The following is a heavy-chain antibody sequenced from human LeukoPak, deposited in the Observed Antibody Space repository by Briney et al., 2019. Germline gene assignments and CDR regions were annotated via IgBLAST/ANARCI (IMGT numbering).Heavy chain of an antibody. Sequence: GASVKVSCKASGYTFTGYYMHWVRQAPGQGLEWMGWINPNSGGTNYAQKFQGRVTMTRDTSISTAYMELSRLRSDDTAVYYCAQNSYNWKLPSHYDAFDIWGQGTMVTASS. CDR3: AQNSYNWKLPSHYDAFDI. CDR2: INPNSGGT. D-gene: IGHD1-20*01. J-gene: IGHJ3*02. V-gene: IGHV1-2*02. CDR1: GYTFTGYY.